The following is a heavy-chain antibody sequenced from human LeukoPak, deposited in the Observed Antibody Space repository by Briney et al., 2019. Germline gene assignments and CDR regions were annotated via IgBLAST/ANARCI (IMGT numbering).Heavy chain of an antibody. V-gene: IGHV3-53*01. CDR3: ASTEDYDFCRFDY. J-gene: IGHJ4*02. D-gene: IGHD3-3*01. CDR1: GFTVSSNY. Sequence: GGSLRLSCAASGFTVSSNYMSWVRQAPGKGLEWVSVIYSGGGTYYADSVKGRFTISRDNSKNTLYLQMNSLRAEDTAVYYCASTEDYDFCRFDYWGQGTLVTVSS. CDR2: IYSGGGT.